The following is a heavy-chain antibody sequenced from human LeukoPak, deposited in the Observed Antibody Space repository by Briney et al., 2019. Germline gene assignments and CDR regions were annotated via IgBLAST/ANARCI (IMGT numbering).Heavy chain of an antibody. CDR1: GYSFTTYW. V-gene: IGHV5-78*01. J-gene: IGHJ6*02. D-gene: IGHD1-26*01. CDR2: IYPGNSDT. CDR3: ARGSGSYYSDYYYGMDV. Sequence: RIGESLKISCKTSGYSFTTYWIHWVRQMPGKELEWMGSIYPGNSDTRYSPSFQGHVTISADSSSSTAYLQWSSLKASDTAIYFCARGSGSYYSDYYYGMDVWGQGTTVTVSS.